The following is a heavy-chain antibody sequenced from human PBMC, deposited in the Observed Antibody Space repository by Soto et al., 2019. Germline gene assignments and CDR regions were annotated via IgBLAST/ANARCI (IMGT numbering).Heavy chain of an antibody. J-gene: IGHJ6*02. CDR3: VRQGIGSLHGVVVV. CDR2: VYNTGGT. CDR1: SGPSSSHN. Sequence: QVQLQQSGPGLVKPSETLSLTCTVSSGPSSSHNWGWIRQSPGRGLEWIGYVYNTGGTSYNPTINSRVTISADTSANHISLTLSFATVAYTAGYYCVRQGIGSLHGVVVVCGQGTRVSVSS. V-gene: IGHV4-59*08. D-gene: IGHD1-26*01.